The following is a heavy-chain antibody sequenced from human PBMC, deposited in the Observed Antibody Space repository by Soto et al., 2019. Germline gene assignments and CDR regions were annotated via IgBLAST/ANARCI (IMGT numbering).Heavy chain of an antibody. CDR3: ARVADCSGGRCYFSVDY. CDR1: GGSISSGDYY. J-gene: IGHJ4*02. D-gene: IGHD2-15*01. V-gene: IGHV4-30-4*01. CDR2: IYYSGST. Sequence: QVQLQESGPGLVKPSQTLSLTCTVSGGSISSGDYYWSWIRQPPGKGLEWIGYIYYSGSTYYNPSRKRRVTTSVDTSKNQFSLKLSSVNAADTAEYYCARVADCSGGRCYFSVDYWGQGTLVTVSS.